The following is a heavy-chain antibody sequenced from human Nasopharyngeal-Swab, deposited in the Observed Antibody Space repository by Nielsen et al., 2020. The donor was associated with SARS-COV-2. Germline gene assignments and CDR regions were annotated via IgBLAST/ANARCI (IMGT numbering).Heavy chain of an antibody. D-gene: IGHD2/OR15-2a*01. Sequence: LKISCAASGFSVSNNYMSWVRQAPGRGLEWVSVIYSFGSTYDAGSLRGRFTISRDSSKNTLYLQMNNLRAEDTAVYYCARGIYESDVPYMDVWGKGTTVTVSS. CDR2: IYSFGST. CDR1: GFSVSNNY. CDR3: ARGIYESDVPYMDV. V-gene: IGHV3-53*01. J-gene: IGHJ6*03.